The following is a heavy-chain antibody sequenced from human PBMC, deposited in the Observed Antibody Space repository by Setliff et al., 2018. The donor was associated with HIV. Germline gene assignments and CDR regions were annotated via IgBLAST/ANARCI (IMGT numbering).Heavy chain of an antibody. CDR3: SRMGRHAAPGITYSLDY. J-gene: IGHJ4*02. CDR2: VNPNSGGT. V-gene: IGHV1-2*02. CDR1: GYTLTGYH. D-gene: IGHD6-13*01. Sequence: VASVKVSCKASGYTLTGYHMHWVRQAPGQGLEWMGWVNPNSGGTKYAQKCQGRVTMTRDTSISTAYMDLRRLRSDDTAVYYCSRMGRHAAPGITYSLDYWCQGTLVTVSS.